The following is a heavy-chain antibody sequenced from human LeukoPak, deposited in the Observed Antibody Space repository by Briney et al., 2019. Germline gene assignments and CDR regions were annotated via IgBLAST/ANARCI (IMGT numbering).Heavy chain of an antibody. J-gene: IGHJ4*02. Sequence: RGESLKISCKGSGYKFSNYWIGWVRQMPGKGLDWMGIIYPGDSDTRYSPSFKGQVIISVDKSISTAHLQWSSLRASDTAMYYCVCGPTMTSGFNHWGQGTQVTVSS. V-gene: IGHV5-51*01. D-gene: IGHD4-11*01. CDR2: IYPGDSDT. CDR3: VCGPTMTSGFNH. CDR1: GYKFSNYW.